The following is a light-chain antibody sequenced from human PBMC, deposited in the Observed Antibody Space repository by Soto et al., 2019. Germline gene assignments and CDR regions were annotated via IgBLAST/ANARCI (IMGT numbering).Light chain of an antibody. CDR1: QNINIW. CDR2: QAS. J-gene: IGKJ1*01. V-gene: IGKV1-5*03. CDR3: QQYNSYRT. Sequence: DIQVTQSPSTLPASVGDRVTITCRASQNINIWLAWYQQKPGKPPKLLIYQASNLEDGVPSRFSGSGSGTEFSLTISSLQPDDFATYYCQQYNSYRTFGQGTKVEIK.